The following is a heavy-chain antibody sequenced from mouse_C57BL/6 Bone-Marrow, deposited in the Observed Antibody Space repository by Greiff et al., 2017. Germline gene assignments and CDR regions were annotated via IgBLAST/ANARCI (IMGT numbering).Heavy chain of an antibody. J-gene: IGHJ2*01. CDR1: GFNIKDDY. CDR3: TTGFYLNWDY. Sequence: EVMLVESGAELVRPGASVKLSCTASGFNIKDDYMHWVKQRPEQGLEWIGWIDPENGDTEYASKFQGKATITADTSSNTAYLQLSSLTSEDTAVYYCTTGFYLNWDYWGQGTTLTVSS. V-gene: IGHV14-4*01. CDR2: IDPENGDT. D-gene: IGHD4-1*01.